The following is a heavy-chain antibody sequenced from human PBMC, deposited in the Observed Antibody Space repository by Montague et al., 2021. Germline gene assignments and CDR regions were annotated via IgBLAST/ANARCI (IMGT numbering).Heavy chain of an antibody. J-gene: IGHJ6*03. D-gene: IGHD1-26*01. V-gene: IGHV3-23*01. CDR3: AKNRGAAEDCHYHMDV. Sequence: FLSLSWAASGSPFRTYAMSWVRQAPGKGLQWVSLIFGGGGGTFYEDSVKGRFTISRDNSKNILSLQMNSLRVDDTAVYYCAKNRGAAEDCHYHMDVWGKGTTVIVSS. CDR1: GSPFRTYA. CDR2: IFGGGGGT.